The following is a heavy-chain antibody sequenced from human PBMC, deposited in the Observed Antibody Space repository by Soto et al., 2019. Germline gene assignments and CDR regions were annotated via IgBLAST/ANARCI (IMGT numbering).Heavy chain of an antibody. CDR2: INHSGST. J-gene: IGHJ6*03. V-gene: IGHV4-34*01. D-gene: IGHD2-2*01. CDR1: GGSFSGYY. CDR3: ARESCGSTCSYYYYYMDV. Sequence: WETLSLTCAVYGGSFSGYYWNWIRQPPGKGLEWIGEINHSGSTNYNPSLKSRVTISVDTSKNQFSLKLSSVTAADTAVYYCARESCGSTCSYYYYYMDVWGKGTTVTVSS.